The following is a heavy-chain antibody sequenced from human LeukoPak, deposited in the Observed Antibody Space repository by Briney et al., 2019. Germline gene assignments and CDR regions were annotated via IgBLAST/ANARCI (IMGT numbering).Heavy chain of an antibody. D-gene: IGHD4-17*01. CDR2: ISSSGSTI. J-gene: IGHJ4*02. CDR3: ARTTVTMYYFDY. CDR1: GFTFSDYY. Sequence: PGGSLRLSCAASGFTFSDYYMSWLRQAPGKGLEWVSYISSSGSTIYYADSVKGRFTISRDNAKNSLCLQMNSLRAEDTAVYYCARTTVTMYYFDYWGQGTLVTVSS. V-gene: IGHV3-11*01.